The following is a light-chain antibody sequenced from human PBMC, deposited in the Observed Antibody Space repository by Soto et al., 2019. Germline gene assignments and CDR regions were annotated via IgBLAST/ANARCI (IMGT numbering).Light chain of an antibody. J-gene: IGKJ1*01. CDR1: QSVTSSY. CDR3: QQYGSSSRT. Sequence: EIVLTQSPGTLSLSPGERATLSCRAIQSVTSSYLAWYQQKPGQAPRLLIYRASVRATGIPDRFSGSGSGTDFTLTISRLEPEDFALYYCQQYGSSSRTFGQGTKVDIK. CDR2: RAS. V-gene: IGKV3-20*01.